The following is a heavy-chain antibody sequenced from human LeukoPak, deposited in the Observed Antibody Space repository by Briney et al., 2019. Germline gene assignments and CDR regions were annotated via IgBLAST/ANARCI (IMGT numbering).Heavy chain of an antibody. J-gene: IGHJ6*03. D-gene: IGHD2-15*01. V-gene: IGHV4-34*01. CDR3: ARGHRCSGGSCYLSYYYYYYYMDV. CDR2: INHSGST. Sequence: SETLSLTCAVYGGSFSGYYWSWIRQPPGKGLEWIGEINHSGSTNYNPSLKSRVTISVDTSKNQFSLKLSSVTAADTAVYYCARGHRCSGGSCYLSYYYYYYYMDVWGKGTTVTVSS. CDR1: GGSFSGYY.